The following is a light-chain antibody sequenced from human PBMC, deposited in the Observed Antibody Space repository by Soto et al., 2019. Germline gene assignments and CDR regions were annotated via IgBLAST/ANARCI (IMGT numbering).Light chain of an antibody. CDR1: QNLAYIDGNTY. CDR3: MQGTHWPPYT. Sequence: DVVMTQSPLSLPVTLGQPASISCRSSQNLAYIDGNTYLNWFHQRPGQSPRRLIYQVSNRDSGVPDRFSGSGSGTDFTLKISRVEADDVGVYYCMQGTHWPPYTFGQGTKLEIK. CDR2: QVS. J-gene: IGKJ2*01. V-gene: IGKV2-30*01.